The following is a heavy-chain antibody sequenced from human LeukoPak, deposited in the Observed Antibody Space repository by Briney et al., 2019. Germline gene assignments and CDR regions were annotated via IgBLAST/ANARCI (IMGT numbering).Heavy chain of an antibody. CDR1: GGSISSGSYY. CDR3: ARLTKYYYGSGSYYNPPLFDY. D-gene: IGHD3-10*01. Sequence: PSQTLSLTCTVSGGSISSGSYYWSWIRQPAGKGLEWIGRIYTSGSTNYNPSLKSRVTISVDTSKNQFSLKLSSVTAADTAVYYCARLTKYYYGSGSYYNPPLFDYWGQGTLVTVSS. CDR2: IYTSGST. J-gene: IGHJ4*02. V-gene: IGHV4-61*02.